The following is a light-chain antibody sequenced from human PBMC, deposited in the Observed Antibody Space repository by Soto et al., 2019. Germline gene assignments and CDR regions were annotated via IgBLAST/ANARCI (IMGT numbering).Light chain of an antibody. CDR2: DVT. CDR3: TSYTTSSTLV. V-gene: IGLV2-14*01. J-gene: IGLJ2*01. CDR1: SSDIGTYNS. Sequence: QSALTQPASVSGSPGQSITISCTGTSSDIGTYNSVSWYQQHAGKVPKLMIYDVTNRPSGVSDRFSGSMSGNTASLTISGLQAEDEADYYCTSYTTSSTLVFGGGTKLTVL.